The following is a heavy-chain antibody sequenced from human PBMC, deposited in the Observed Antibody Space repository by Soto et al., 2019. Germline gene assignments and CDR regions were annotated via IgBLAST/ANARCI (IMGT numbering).Heavy chain of an antibody. D-gene: IGHD2-2*01. V-gene: IGHV1-69*01. J-gene: IGHJ6*02. CDR3: STSVYCSTTRCYYYYGLDV. CDR1: GGTFSSHS. Sequence: QVQLVQSGAEVKKPGSSVKVSCKVSGGTFSSHSINWVRQAPGQGPEWMGGIIPIFGTENYAQKFQGRVKITADESTSTAYRVLSSLTSEDTALYYCSTSVYCSTTRCYYYYGLDVWGQGTTVIVSS. CDR2: IIPIFGTE.